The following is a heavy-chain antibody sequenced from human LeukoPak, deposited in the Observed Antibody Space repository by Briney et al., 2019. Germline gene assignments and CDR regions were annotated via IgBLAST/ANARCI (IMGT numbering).Heavy chain of an antibody. CDR1: GFTFSDNY. CDR2: ISSGGHII. CDR3: ARGHWGLDY. Sequence: GGSLRLSCAASGFTFSDNYMTWIRQAPGRGLEWVSYISSGGHIIEYADSVKGRFTLSRDNAKDSLYLQMNSLRAEDTAVYYCARGHWGLDYWGQGILVTVSS. V-gene: IGHV3-11*01. D-gene: IGHD7-27*01. J-gene: IGHJ4*02.